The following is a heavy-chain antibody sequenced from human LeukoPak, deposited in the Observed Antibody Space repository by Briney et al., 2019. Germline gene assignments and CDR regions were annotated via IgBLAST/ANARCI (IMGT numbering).Heavy chain of an antibody. D-gene: IGHD3-16*01. CDR3: ARAVGGSARYFDY. CDR2: IYSGGST. J-gene: IGHJ4*02. Sequence: GGSLRLSCAASGFTVSGNYMSWVRQAPGKGLEWVSVIYSGGSTYYADSVKGRFTIPRDNSKNTLYLQMNSLRAEDTAVYYCARAVGGSARYFDYWGQGTLVTVSS. V-gene: IGHV3-66*02. CDR1: GFTVSGNY.